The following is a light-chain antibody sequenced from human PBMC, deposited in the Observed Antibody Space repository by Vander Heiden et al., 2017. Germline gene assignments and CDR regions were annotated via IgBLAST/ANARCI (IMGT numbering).Light chain of an antibody. Sequence: EIVMTQSPATLSVSPGDRATLSCRASQSVSTNLAWYQQGPGQAPRLLIYGASTRATGIPARFSGSGSGTEFTLTISSLQSEDFAVYYCQQYNNWPRTFGQGTKVEIK. CDR1: QSVSTN. V-gene: IGKV3-15*01. CDR3: QQYNNWPRT. J-gene: IGKJ1*01. CDR2: GAS.